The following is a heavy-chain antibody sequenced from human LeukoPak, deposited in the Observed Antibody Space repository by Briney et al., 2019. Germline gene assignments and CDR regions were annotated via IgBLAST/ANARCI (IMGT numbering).Heavy chain of an antibody. D-gene: IGHD3-10*01. CDR2: ISTSSNTI. J-gene: IGHJ6*02. Sequence: GGSLRLSCAASGFTFSSYNMNWVRQAPGKGLEWVSYISTSSNTIYYADSVKGRFTISRDNAKNSLYLQMNDLRAEDTAVYYCARVGSYGMDVWGQGTTDTVSS. CDR1: GFTFSSYN. V-gene: IGHV3-48*01. CDR3: ARVGSYGMDV.